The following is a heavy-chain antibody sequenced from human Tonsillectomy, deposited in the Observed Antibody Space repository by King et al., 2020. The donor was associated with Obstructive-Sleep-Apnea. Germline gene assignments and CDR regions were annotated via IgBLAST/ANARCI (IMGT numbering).Heavy chain of an antibody. CDR3: ARDSKSGSEVGAFDI. J-gene: IGHJ3*02. Sequence: VQLVESGGGLVQPGGSLRLSCAASGFIFSDYTMNWVRQAPGKGLEWVSYISSISTTIYYADSVKGRFTISRDNAENSLYPQMRSLRAGDAAVYYCARDSKSGSEVGAFDIWGQGKMVTVSS. V-gene: IGHV3-48*04. CDR1: GFIFSDYT. CDR2: ISSISTTI. D-gene: IGHD1-26*01.